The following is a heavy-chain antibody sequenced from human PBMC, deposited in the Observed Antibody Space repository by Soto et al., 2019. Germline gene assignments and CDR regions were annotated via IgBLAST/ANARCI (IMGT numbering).Heavy chain of an antibody. CDR3: AKGWSSSAWDSHYFDS. CDR1: GFTFSNYA. CDR2: VSGSGGAA. D-gene: IGHD3-3*01. J-gene: IGHJ4*02. Sequence: EVQLLESGGGLVQPGGSLRLSCAASGFTFSNYAMRWVRQAPGKGLEWVAAVSGSGGAAYYADSVKGRFTISRDNAKNTMSLAMNSLRADDSAVYYCAKGWSSSAWDSHYFDSWGQGTRVTVSS. V-gene: IGHV3-23*01.